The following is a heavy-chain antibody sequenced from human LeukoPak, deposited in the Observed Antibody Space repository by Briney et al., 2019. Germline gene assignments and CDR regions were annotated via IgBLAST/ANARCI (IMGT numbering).Heavy chain of an antibody. J-gene: IGHJ4*02. CDR2: INSDGYSI. Sequence: GGSLRLSCAASGFTFSSYWMHWVRQAPGKGLVWVSRINSDGYSISYADSVKGRFTISRDNAKNTLYLQMNSLRAEDTAVYYCARVSDYSSYRYFDYWGQGTLVTVSS. CDR3: ARVSDYSSYRYFDY. D-gene: IGHD4-11*01. V-gene: IGHV3-74*01. CDR1: GFTFSSYW.